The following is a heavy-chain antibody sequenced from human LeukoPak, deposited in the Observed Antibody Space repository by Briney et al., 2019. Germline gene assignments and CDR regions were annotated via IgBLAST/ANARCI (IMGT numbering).Heavy chain of an antibody. CDR3: AKSPRYCSSTSCSHALYYFDY. D-gene: IGHD2-2*01. Sequence: GGSLRLSCAASGLTFSSYGMHWARQAPGKGLEWVSFIRYDGSNKYYADSVKGRFTISRDNSKNTLYLQINSLRAEDTAVYYCAKSPRYCSSTSCSHALYYFDYWGQGTLVTVSS. V-gene: IGHV3-30*02. J-gene: IGHJ4*02. CDR2: IRYDGSNK. CDR1: GLTFSSYG.